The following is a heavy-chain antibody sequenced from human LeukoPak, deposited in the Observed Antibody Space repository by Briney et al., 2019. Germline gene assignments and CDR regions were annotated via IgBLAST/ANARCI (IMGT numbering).Heavy chain of an antibody. CDR2: ISNRGTYI. Sequence: PGGSLRLSCAASGFTFSSYSINWVRQAPGKGLEWVSSISNRGTYIYYADSVKGRFTISRDNAKNSLYLQMHSLRAEDTAVYYCTRDPGRVRGVLGFDYWGQGTLVTVSS. CDR3: TRDPGRVRGVLGFDY. V-gene: IGHV3-21*01. D-gene: IGHD3-10*01. CDR1: GFTFSSYS. J-gene: IGHJ4*02.